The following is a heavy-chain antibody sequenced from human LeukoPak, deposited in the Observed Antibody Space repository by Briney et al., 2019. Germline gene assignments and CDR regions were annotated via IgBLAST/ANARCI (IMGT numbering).Heavy chain of an antibody. CDR3: ATLRDRTQHPTADAFDI. CDR1: GFTFSSYA. CDR2: ISYDGSNK. J-gene: IGHJ3*02. D-gene: IGHD2-15*01. V-gene: IGHV3-30-3*01. Sequence: TGGSLRLSCAASGFTFSSYAMHWVRQAPGKGLEWVAVISYDGSNKYYADSVKGRFTISRDNSKNTLYLQMNSLRAEDTAVYYCATLRDRTQHPTADAFDIWGQGTMVTVSS.